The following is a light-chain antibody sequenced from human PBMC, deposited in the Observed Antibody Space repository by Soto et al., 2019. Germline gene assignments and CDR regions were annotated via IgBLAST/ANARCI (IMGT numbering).Light chain of an antibody. V-gene: IGKV1-8*01. CDR3: QQCYSTAIT. Sequence: IRTTESPYTFSASTGDRVTITCRASQGFSSYFAWYQENPGKAPKLLIYAASTLQSWVTSRYRGRGSGTDFTLTMNSRVRRHFATYYCQQCYSTAITFGQGTRLEI. CDR2: AAS. CDR1: QGFSSY. J-gene: IGKJ5*01.